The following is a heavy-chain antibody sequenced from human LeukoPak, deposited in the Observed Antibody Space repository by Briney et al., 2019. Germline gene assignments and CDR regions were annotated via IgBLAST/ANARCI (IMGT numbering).Heavy chain of an antibody. J-gene: IGHJ6*02. CDR1: GGSFSGYY. CDR3: ARATVIFPPGYGMDV. D-gene: IGHD2-8*02. Sequence: SETLSLTCAVYGGSFSGYYWSWIRQPPGKGLEWIGEINHSGSTNYNPSLKSRVTISVDTSKNQFSLKLSSVTAADTAVYYCARATVIFPPGYGMDVWGQGTTVTVSS. CDR2: INHSGST. V-gene: IGHV4-34*01.